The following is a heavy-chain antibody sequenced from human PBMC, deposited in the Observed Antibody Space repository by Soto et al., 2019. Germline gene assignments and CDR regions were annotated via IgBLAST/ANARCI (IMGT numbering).Heavy chain of an antibody. CDR1: GYTFTSYG. J-gene: IGHJ6*02. CDR2: ISAYNGNT. D-gene: IGHD3-22*01. V-gene: IGHV1-18*01. Sequence: QVQLVQSGAEVKKPGASVKVSCKASGYTFTSYGISWVRQAPGQGLEWMGWISAYNGNTSYAQQLQGRGTMTTDTTANTAHMELRSLRSDDTAVYYCARDPPAVYYYDRSGYYYGMYVWGQGTTGTVSS. CDR3: ARDPPAVYYYDRSGYYYGMYV.